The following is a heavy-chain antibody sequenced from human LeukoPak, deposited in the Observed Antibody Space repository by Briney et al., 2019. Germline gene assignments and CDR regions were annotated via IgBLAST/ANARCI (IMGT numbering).Heavy chain of an antibody. D-gene: IGHD3-10*01. CDR2: ISWNSGSI. V-gene: IGHV3-9*01. Sequence: GRSLRLSCAASGFTFDDYAMHWVRQAPGKGLEWVSGISWNSGSIGYADSVKGRFTISRDNSKNTLYLQMNSLRAEDTAVYYCARDRLSYYGSGSSFDYWGQGTLVTVSS. J-gene: IGHJ4*02. CDR3: ARDRLSYYGSGSSFDY. CDR1: GFTFDDYA.